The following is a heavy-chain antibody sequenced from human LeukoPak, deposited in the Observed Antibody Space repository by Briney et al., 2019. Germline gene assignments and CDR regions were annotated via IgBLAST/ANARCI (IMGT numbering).Heavy chain of an antibody. D-gene: IGHD3-22*01. Sequence: GGSLRLSCAASGFTFSSYAMSWVRQAPGKGLEWVSAISGSGGSTYYADSVKGRFTISRDNSKNTLYLQMNSLRAEDTAVYYCAKVEGEGTYYYDSSGSKEGDYWGQGTLATVSS. CDR2: ISGSGGST. J-gene: IGHJ4*02. CDR3: AKVEGEGTYYYDSSGSKEGDY. CDR1: GFTFSSYA. V-gene: IGHV3-23*01.